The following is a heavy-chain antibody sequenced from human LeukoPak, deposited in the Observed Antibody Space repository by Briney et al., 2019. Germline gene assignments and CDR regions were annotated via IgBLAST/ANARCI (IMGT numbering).Heavy chain of an antibody. Sequence: GASVKVSCKASGGTFSSYAISWVRQAPGQGLEWMGGIIPIFGTANYAQKFQGRVTITTDESTSTAYMELSSLRSEDTAVYYCARGHSNPPYYYYYMDVWGKGTTVTVSS. V-gene: IGHV1-69*05. CDR1: GGTFSSYA. CDR3: ARGHSNPPYYYYYMDV. D-gene: IGHD4-11*01. J-gene: IGHJ6*03. CDR2: IIPIFGTA.